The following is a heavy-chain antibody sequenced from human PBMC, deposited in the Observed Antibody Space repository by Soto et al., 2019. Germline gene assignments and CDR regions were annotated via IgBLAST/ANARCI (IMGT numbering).Heavy chain of an antibody. J-gene: IGHJ4*02. CDR2: ISGSGGST. D-gene: IGHD6-19*01. Sequence: LRLSCSASGFTFSSYAMSWVRQAPGKGLEWVSAISGSGGSTYYADSVKGRFTISRDNSKNTLYLQMNSLRAEDTAVYYCAKDGWYSSGWYSDFDYWGQGTLVTVSS. V-gene: IGHV3-23*01. CDR1: GFTFSSYA. CDR3: AKDGWYSSGWYSDFDY.